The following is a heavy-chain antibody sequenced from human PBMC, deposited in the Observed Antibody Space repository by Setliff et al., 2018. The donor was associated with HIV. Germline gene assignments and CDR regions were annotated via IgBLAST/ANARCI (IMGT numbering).Heavy chain of an antibody. CDR3: ARDRDIVVVPASPQGYYYYMDV. CDR2: IYSSGST. J-gene: IGHJ6*03. CDR1: GGSISSGNYY. Sequence: PSETLSLTCTVSGGSISSGNYYWSWIRQPAGKGLEWIGRIYSSGSTNYNPSLKSQVTISINTSKNQFSLKLSSVTAADTAVYYCARDRDIVVVPASPQGYYYYMDVWGKGTTVTVSS. V-gene: IGHV4-61*02. D-gene: IGHD2-2*01.